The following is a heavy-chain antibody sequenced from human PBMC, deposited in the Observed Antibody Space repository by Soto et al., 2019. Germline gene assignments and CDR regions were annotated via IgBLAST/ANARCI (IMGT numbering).Heavy chain of an antibody. J-gene: IGHJ2*01. V-gene: IGHV1-2*04. CDR1: GYTFTGYY. CDR3: ARDGVRQLVDWYFDL. CDR2: INPNSGGT. D-gene: IGHD6-6*01. Sequence: QVQLVQSGAEVKKPGASVKVSCKASGYTFTGYYMHWVRQAPGQGLEWMGWINPNSGGTNYAQKFQGWVTMTRDTSISTAYMELSRLRSDDTAVYYCARDGVRQLVDWYFDLWGRGTLVTVSS.